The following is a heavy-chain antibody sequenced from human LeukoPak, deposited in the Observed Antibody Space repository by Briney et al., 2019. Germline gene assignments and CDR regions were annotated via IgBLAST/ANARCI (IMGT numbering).Heavy chain of an antibody. CDR1: GASISSYY. CDR3: ARSGRYYESSGYYYVAY. J-gene: IGHJ4*02. V-gene: IGHV4-59*08. CDR2: IYNSGST. D-gene: IGHD3-22*01. Sequence: SETLSLTCTVSGASISSYYWSWIRQPPGKGLEWIGYIYNSGSTNYNTSLKSPVTISVDTSTNQFSLKLSSVTAADTAVYYCARSGRYYESSGYYYVAYWGQGTLVTVSS.